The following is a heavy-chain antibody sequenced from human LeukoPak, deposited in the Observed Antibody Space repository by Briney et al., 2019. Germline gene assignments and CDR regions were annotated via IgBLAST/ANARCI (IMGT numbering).Heavy chain of an antibody. D-gene: IGHD2-2*02. Sequence: GASVTLSCKASGYTFTICDINWERQATGQGLEWMGWSNPNSGNTGYAQKFQGRVSITRNTSTSTAYMWLGSLRSEGTSVYYCARAGYCSSTSCYTVDWGQGTLVTVSS. CDR3: ARAGYCSSTSCYTVD. V-gene: IGHV1-8*03. CDR1: GYTFTICD. J-gene: IGHJ4*02. CDR2: SNPNSGNT.